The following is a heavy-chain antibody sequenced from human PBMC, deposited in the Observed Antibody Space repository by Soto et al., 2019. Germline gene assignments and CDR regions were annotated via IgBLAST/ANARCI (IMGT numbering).Heavy chain of an antibody. CDR3: VRDLRYFDWSDNPNYGMDV. J-gene: IGHJ6*02. V-gene: IGHV4-4*02. CDR2: LYPSGGA. D-gene: IGHD3-9*01. Sequence: SETLSLTCSVSGLSISSHPWWTWVRQAPGKGLEWIGELYPSGGAAYNPSLQNRAAISVDYSQNHLSLTLTSVTAADTAVYYCVRDLRYFDWSDNPNYGMDVWGQGTTVTVSS. CDR1: GLSISSHPW.